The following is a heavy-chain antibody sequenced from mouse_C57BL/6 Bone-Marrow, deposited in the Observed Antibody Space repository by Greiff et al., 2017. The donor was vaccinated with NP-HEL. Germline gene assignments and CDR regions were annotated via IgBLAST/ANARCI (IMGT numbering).Heavy chain of an antibody. CDR2: ISSGGSYT. Sequence: VQLQQSGGDLVKPGGSLKLSCAASGFTFSSYGMSWVRQTPDKRLEWVATISSGGSYTYYPDSVKGRFTISRDNAKNTLYLQMSSLKSEDTAMYYCARLRYAWFAYWGQGTLVTVSA. CDR3: ARLRYAWFAY. D-gene: IGHD2-12*01. J-gene: IGHJ3*01. CDR1: GFTFSSYG. V-gene: IGHV5-6*01.